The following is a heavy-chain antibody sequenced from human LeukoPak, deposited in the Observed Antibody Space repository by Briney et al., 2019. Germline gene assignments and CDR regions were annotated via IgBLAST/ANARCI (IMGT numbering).Heavy chain of an antibody. J-gene: IGHJ4*02. CDR1: GGSFSGYY. V-gene: IGHV3-11*01. D-gene: IGHD2-2*01. CDR2: ISGSGGST. CDR3: AREGIVVVPAAGPGFDY. Sequence: LSLTCAVYGGSFSGYYWSWIRQAPGKGLEWVSAISGSGGSTYYADSVKGRFTISRDNAKNSLYLQMNSLRAEDTAVYYCAREGIVVVPAAGPGFDYWGQGTLVTVSS.